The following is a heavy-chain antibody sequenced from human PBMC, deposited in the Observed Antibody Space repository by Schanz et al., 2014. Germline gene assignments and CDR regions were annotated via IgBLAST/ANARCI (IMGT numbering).Heavy chain of an antibody. V-gene: IGHV3-23*04. Sequence: EVQLVESGGGLVQPGGSLRLSCAASGFSASGLSLSNYAMSWVRQAPGGGLEWLSSISSSESWTSYADSVKGRFTISRDNSKNTLDLQMNRLRAEDTSVYYCARDHYDSTGYHLGGPYYYYGMDVWGQGTTVTVSS. D-gene: IGHD3-22*01. CDR1: GLSLSNYA. CDR3: ARDHYDSTGYHLGGPYYYYGMDV. CDR2: ISSSESWT. J-gene: IGHJ6*02.